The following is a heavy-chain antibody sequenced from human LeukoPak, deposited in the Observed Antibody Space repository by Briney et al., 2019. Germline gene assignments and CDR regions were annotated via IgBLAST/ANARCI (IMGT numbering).Heavy chain of an antibody. Sequence: ASVKVFCKASGYTFTSYEINWVRQATGQGLEWMGWMNPNSGNTGYAQKFQGRVTMIRNTSISTAYMELSSLRSEDTAVYYCAREGFKAGDSSGYHGGPGFDPWGQGTLVTVSS. CDR1: GYTFTSYE. CDR2: MNPNSGNT. D-gene: IGHD3-22*01. CDR3: AREGFKAGDSSGYHGGPGFDP. V-gene: IGHV1-8*01. J-gene: IGHJ5*02.